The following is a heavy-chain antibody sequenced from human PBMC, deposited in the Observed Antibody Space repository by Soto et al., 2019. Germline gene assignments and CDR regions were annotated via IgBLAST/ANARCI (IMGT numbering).Heavy chain of an antibody. D-gene: IGHD3-3*01. CDR3: ASVRPVLRFLEWLPNWFDP. CDR2: INHSGST. Sequence: LSLTCAVYGGSFSGYYWSWIRQPPGKGLEWIGEINHSGSTNYNPSLKSRVTISVDTSKNQFSLKLSSVTAADTAVYYCASVRPVLRFLEWLPNWFDPWGQGTLVTVSS. V-gene: IGHV4-34*01. CDR1: GGSFSGYY. J-gene: IGHJ5*02.